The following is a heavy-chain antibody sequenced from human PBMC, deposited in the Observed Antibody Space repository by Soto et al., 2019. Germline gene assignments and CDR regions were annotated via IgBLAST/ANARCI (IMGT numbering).Heavy chain of an antibody. CDR2: ISYDGSNK. CDR1: GFTFSSYC. CDR3: AKDREQWLEKYYFDY. J-gene: IGHJ4*02. Sequence: GAPRLSCAAPGFTFSSYCLHRGRPAPGKGLEWVAVISYDGSNKYYADSVKGRFTISRDNSKNTLYLQTNSLRAEDTAVYYCAKDREQWLEKYYFDYWGQGTLVTVSS. V-gene: IGHV3-30*18. D-gene: IGHD6-19*01.